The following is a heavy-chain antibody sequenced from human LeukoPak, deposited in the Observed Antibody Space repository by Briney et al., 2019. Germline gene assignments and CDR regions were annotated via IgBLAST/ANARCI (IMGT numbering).Heavy chain of an antibody. CDR3: ARDSPPYSGYDGNWFDP. J-gene: IGHJ5*02. V-gene: IGHV4-59*01. CDR2: IYYSGST. Sequence: SETLSLTCTVSGGSISSYYWSWIRQPPGKGLEWIGYIYYSGSTNYNPSLKSRATISVDTSKNQFSLKLSSVTAADTAVYYCARDSPPYSGYDGNWFDPWGQGTLVTVPS. CDR1: GGSISSYY. D-gene: IGHD5-12*01.